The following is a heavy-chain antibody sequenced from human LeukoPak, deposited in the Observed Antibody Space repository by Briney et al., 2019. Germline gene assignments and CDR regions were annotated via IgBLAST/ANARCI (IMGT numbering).Heavy chain of an antibody. CDR1: GFTFSAYA. D-gene: IGHD3-10*01. J-gene: IGHJ4*02. CDR3: ARDHYYYGWGDPDY. V-gene: IGHV3-30*04. CDR2: ISYDGSVQ. Sequence: GGSLRLSCAASGFTFSAYALHWVRQAPGKGLEWVSVISYDGSVQHYRDSVQGRFTISRDNTKNTVYLHMNSLRPEDTALYYCARDHYYYGWGDPDYWGLGTLVTVSS.